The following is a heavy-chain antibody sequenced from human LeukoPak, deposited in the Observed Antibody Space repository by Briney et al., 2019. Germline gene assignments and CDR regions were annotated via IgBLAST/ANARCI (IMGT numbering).Heavy chain of an antibody. CDR1: GGSISSFY. J-gene: IGHJ4*02. V-gene: IGHV4-59*08. CDR3: ASGWLFNSW. CDR2: IYYSGST. Sequence: SETLSLTCTVSGGSISSFYWSWIRQPPGKGLEWIGYIYYSGSTNYNPALESRVTISVDTSKNQLYGNENPVTAAHAAVYYCASGWLFNSWWGQEPLVTVSS. D-gene: IGHD6-13*01.